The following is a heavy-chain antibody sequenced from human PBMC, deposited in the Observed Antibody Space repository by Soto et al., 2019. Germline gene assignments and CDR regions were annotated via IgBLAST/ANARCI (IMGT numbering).Heavy chain of an antibody. CDR1: GFTFSSYA. CDR3: ATGLGGSGSYSLFLGH. Sequence: EVQLLESGGGLVQPGGSLRLSCAASGFTFSSYAMSWVRQAPGKGLEWVSAISGSGGSTYYADSVKGRFTISRDNSKNTLYLQMNSLRAEDTAVYYCATGLGGSGSYSLFLGHWGQGTLVTVSS. V-gene: IGHV3-23*01. D-gene: IGHD3-10*01. CDR2: ISGSGGST. J-gene: IGHJ4*02.